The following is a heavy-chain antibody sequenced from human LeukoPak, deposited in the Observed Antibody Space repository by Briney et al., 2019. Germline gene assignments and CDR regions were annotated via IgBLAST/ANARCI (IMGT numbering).Heavy chain of an antibody. CDR3: ARDSTYYYDSSGYYP. J-gene: IGHJ4*02. Sequence: GGSLRLSCAASGFTFSSYSMNWVRQAPGKGREWVSSISSSSSYIYYADSVKGRFTISRDNAKNSLYLQMNSLRAEDTAVYYCARDSTYYYDSSGYYPRGQGTLVTVSS. CDR1: GFTFSSYS. V-gene: IGHV3-21*01. D-gene: IGHD3-22*01. CDR2: ISSSSSYI.